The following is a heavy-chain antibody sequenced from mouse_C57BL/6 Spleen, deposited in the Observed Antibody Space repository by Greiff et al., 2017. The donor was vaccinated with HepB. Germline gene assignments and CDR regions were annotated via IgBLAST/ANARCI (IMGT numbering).Heavy chain of an antibody. V-gene: IGHV1-64*01. D-gene: IGHD1-1*01. J-gene: IGHJ2*01. CDR1: GYTFTSYW. CDR2: IHPNSGST. CDR3: ARYYYGSSIDY. Sequence: QVQLKESGAELVKPGASVKLSCKASGYTFTSYWMHWVKQRPGQGLEWIGMIHPNSGSTNYNEKFKSKATLTVDKSSSTAYMQLSSLTSEDSAVYYCARYYYGSSIDYWGQGTTLTVSS.